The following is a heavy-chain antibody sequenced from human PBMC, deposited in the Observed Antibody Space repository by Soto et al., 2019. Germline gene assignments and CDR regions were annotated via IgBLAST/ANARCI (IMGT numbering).Heavy chain of an antibody. J-gene: IGHJ4*02. CDR3: ARDKGRAARPIFDY. CDR2: INAGNGNT. Sequence: AXVKVSCKASGYTFTSYAMHWVRQAPGQSLEWMGLINAGNGNTKYSQKFQGRVTITRDTSASTAYMELSSLRSEDTAVYYCARDKGRAARPIFDYWGQGTLVTVSS. CDR1: GYTFTSYA. V-gene: IGHV1-3*01. D-gene: IGHD6-6*01.